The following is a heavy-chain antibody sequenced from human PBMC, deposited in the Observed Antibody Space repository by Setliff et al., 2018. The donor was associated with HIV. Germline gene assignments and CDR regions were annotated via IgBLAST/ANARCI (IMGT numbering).Heavy chain of an antibody. V-gene: IGHV3-48*01. CDR1: GFTFSTYG. D-gene: IGHD2-8*02. CDR3: ARDGGMGVYHMDV. J-gene: IGHJ6*03. CDR2: ISSRSDSI. Sequence: PGGSLRLSCEASGFTFSTYGMNWVRHAPGKGLEWIAYISSRSDSIYYADSVKARFTVSRDNDKNSLYLQMNNMRAEDTAVYYCARDGGMGVYHMDVWGKGTTVTVS.